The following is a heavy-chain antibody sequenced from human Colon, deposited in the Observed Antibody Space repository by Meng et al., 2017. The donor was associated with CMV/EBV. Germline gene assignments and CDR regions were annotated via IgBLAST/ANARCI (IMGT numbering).Heavy chain of an antibody. D-gene: IGHD3-3*01. CDR3: ATGRTIFGVITPGPYYFDY. V-gene: IGHV3-23*01. J-gene: IGHJ4*02. CDR2: ISGSGDRT. Sequence: GESLKISCESSGFLFPNFAMSWVRQVPGKGLEWVSAISGSGDRTFYADSVKGRFTISRDNSKETLSLQMSSLRDEDTAVYYCATGRTIFGVITPGPYYFDYWGQGSLVTVSS. CDR1: GFLFPNFA.